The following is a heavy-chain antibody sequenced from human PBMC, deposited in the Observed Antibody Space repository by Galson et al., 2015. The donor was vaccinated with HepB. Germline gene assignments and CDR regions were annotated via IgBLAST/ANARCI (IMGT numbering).Heavy chain of an antibody. CDR3: ARDYYGSGSYYILDY. J-gene: IGHJ4*02. CDR2: ISYDGSNK. D-gene: IGHD3-10*01. V-gene: IGHV3-30*04. CDR1: GFTFSSYA. Sequence: SLRLSCAASGFTFSSYAMHWVRRAPGKGLEWVAVISYDGSNKYYADSVKGRFTISRDNSKNTLYLQMNSLRAEDTAVYYCARDYYGSGSYYILDYWGQGTLVTVSS.